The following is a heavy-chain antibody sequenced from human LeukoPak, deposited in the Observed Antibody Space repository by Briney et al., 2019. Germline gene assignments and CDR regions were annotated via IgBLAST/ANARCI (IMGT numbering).Heavy chain of an antibody. CDR1: GYTFTSYA. V-gene: IGHV1-3*01. Sequence: ASVNVSCKASGYTFTSYAMHWVRQAPGQRLEWMGWINAGNGNTKYSQKFQGRVTITRDTSASTAYMELSSLRSEDTAVYYCARESVAVARENWFDPWGQGTLVTVSS. D-gene: IGHD6-19*01. CDR2: INAGNGNT. CDR3: ARESVAVARENWFDP. J-gene: IGHJ5*02.